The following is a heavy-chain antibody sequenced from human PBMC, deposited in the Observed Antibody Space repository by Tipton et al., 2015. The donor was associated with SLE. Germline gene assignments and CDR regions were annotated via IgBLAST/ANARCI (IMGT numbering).Heavy chain of an antibody. J-gene: IGHJ2*01. Sequence: QSGAEVKKPGESLKISCKGSGYSFSNYWIAWVRQMPGKGLEWMGTIYPGESDTSNSPSFQGQVSISADKSISTGYLQWSSLKASDIGMYYCARRDGGLWYFDLWGRGTLVTVSS. CDR3: ARRDGGLWYFDL. D-gene: IGHD5-24*01. V-gene: IGHV5-51*01. CDR1: GYSFSNYW. CDR2: IYPGESDT.